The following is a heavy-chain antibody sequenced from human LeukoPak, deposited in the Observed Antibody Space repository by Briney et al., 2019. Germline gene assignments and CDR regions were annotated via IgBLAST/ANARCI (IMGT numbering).Heavy chain of an antibody. J-gene: IGHJ4*02. D-gene: IGHD6-13*01. Sequence: PGGSLRLSCVVSGFTVSSNYMSWVRQAPGKGLEWVSVLYSGGNTYHADSVKGRFTISRDNSKNTLCLQMNSLRAEDTAVYYCAREGASSSFGYWGQGTLVTVSS. V-gene: IGHV3-53*01. CDR3: AREGASSSFGY. CDR1: GFTVSSNY. CDR2: LYSGGNT.